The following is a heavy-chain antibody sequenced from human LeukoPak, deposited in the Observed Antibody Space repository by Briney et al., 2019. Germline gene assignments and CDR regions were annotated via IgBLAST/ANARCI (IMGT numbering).Heavy chain of an antibody. Sequence: GGSLRLSCAASGLTFSSCAMSWVRQAPGKGLEWVSYISSGSSTVYYADSVKGRFTISRDNAKNSLYLQMSSLRAEDTAVYYCARGYSSGRSAFGIWGQGTMVTVSS. CDR2: ISSGSSTV. J-gene: IGHJ3*02. D-gene: IGHD6-19*01. V-gene: IGHV3-48*04. CDR3: ARGYSSGRSAFGI. CDR1: GLTFSSCA.